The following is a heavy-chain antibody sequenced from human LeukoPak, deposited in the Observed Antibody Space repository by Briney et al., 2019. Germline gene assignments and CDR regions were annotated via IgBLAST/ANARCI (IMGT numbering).Heavy chain of an antibody. J-gene: IGHJ5*02. D-gene: IGHD6-13*01. Sequence: ASVKVSCKASGYTFTNYDINWVRQAPGQGLEWMGWISAYNGNTDYAQKLQGRVTMTTDTSTSTAYMELRSLRSDDTAVYYCARVGGYIIAAAGIVPPGGDTSNSNWFDPWGQGTLVTVSS. CDR2: ISAYNGNT. V-gene: IGHV1-18*01. CDR1: GYTFTNYD. CDR3: ARVGGYIIAAAGIVPPGGDTSNSNWFDP.